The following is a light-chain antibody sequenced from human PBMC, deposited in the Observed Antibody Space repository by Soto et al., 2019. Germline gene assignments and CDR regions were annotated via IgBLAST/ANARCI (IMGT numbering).Light chain of an antibody. V-gene: IGLV2-14*01. CDR3: SSYTSSSTYV. J-gene: IGLJ1*01. Sequence: QSALTQPASVSGSPGQSITISCTGTSSDVGGYHYVSWYQQHPGKAPKLMIYDVSNRTSGVSNRLSGSKSGNTASLTISGLQAEDEADYYCSSYTSSSTYVFGTGTKLTVL. CDR1: SSDVGGYHY. CDR2: DVS.